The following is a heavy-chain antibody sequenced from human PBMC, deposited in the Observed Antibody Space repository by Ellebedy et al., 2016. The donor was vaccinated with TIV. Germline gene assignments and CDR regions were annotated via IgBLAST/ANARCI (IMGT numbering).Heavy chain of an antibody. Sequence: GESLKTSCVASGTTFSSYAMNWVRQTQGKGLEWVSGLSGSGGGTYYADSVKGRFTISRDNSKNTLYLQMNSMRAEDTAVYYCAKVWERYGDYQYYYYGMDVWGQGTTVTVSS. J-gene: IGHJ6*02. CDR1: GTTFSSYA. CDR3: AKVWERYGDYQYYYYGMDV. D-gene: IGHD4-17*01. V-gene: IGHV3-23*01. CDR2: LSGSGGGT.